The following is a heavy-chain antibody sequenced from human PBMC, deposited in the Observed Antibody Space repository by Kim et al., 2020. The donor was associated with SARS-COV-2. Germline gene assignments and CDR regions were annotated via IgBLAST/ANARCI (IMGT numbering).Heavy chain of an antibody. J-gene: IGHJ4*02. Sequence: NPSLKSRVTISVDTSKNQFSLKLSSVTAADTAVYYCASYLRFLEWLYGDYWGQGTLVTVSS. D-gene: IGHD3-3*01. CDR3: ASYLRFLEWLYGDY. V-gene: IGHV4-39*07.